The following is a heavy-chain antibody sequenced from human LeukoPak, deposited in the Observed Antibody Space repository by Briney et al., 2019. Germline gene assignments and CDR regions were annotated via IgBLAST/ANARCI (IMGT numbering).Heavy chain of an antibody. J-gene: IGHJ6*03. D-gene: IGHD2-21*01. CDR1: GFTFDDYG. V-gene: IGHV3-20*04. CDR3: ARYSEVYYYVDV. CDR2: INWNGGST. Sequence: GGSLRLSCAASGFTFDDYGMSWVRQAPGKGLEWVSGINWNGGSTGYADSVKGRFTISRDNAKNSLYLQMNSLRAEDTAVYFCARYSEVYYYVDVWGAGTTVIVSS.